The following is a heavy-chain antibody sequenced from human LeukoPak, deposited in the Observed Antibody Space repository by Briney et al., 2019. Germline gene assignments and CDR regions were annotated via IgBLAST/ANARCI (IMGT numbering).Heavy chain of an antibody. CDR2: IRYDGSSK. J-gene: IGHJ3*02. V-gene: IGHV3-30*02. Sequence: GGSLRLSCAASGFTFTAYGMHWVRQAPGKGLVWVAFIRYDGSSKYYAASVKGRFTISRDNSKNTLYLQMDSLRPEDTAVYYCARGLGVVTPGGDAFDIWGQGTMVTVSS. D-gene: IGHD3-3*01. CDR3: ARGLGVVTPGGDAFDI. CDR1: GFTFTAYG.